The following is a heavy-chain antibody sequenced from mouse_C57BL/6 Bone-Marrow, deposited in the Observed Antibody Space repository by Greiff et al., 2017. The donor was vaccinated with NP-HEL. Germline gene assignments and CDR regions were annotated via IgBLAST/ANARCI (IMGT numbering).Heavy chain of an antibody. D-gene: IGHD1-1*01. Sequence: DVKLQESGPGLVKPSQSLSLTCSVTGYSITSGYYWNWIRQFPGNKLEWMGYISYDGSNNYNPSLKNRISITRDTSKNQFFLKLNSVTTEDTATYYCAREYYGSPWYCDVWGTGTTVTVSS. CDR1: GYSITSGYY. CDR2: ISYDGSN. V-gene: IGHV3-6*01. J-gene: IGHJ1*03. CDR3: AREYYGSPWYCDV.